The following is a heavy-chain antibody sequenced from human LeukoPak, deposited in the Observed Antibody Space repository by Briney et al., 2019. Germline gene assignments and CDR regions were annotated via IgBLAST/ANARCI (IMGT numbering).Heavy chain of an antibody. J-gene: IGHJ4*02. Sequence: GGSLRLSCAASGFTFSSYAMSWVRQAPGKGLEWVSAISGSGGSTYYADSVKGRFTISRDNSKNTLYLQMNSLRAEDTAVYYCAKAWGWGSKHSSSWYAKDYWGQGTLVTVSS. CDR3: AKAWGWGSKHSSSWYAKDY. V-gene: IGHV3-23*01. D-gene: IGHD6-13*01. CDR2: ISGSGGST. CDR1: GFTFSSYA.